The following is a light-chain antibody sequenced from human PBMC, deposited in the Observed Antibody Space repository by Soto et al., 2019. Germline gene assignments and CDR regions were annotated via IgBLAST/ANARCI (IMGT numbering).Light chain of an antibody. Sequence: QSVLTQPPSASGSPVQSVTISCTGTSSDVGGYNYVSWYQQHPGKAPKLMIYEVSKRPSGVPDRFSGSKSGNTASLTVSGLQAEDEADYYCSSYAGSNHLVFGTGTKVTVL. V-gene: IGLV2-8*01. CDR1: SSDVGGYNY. J-gene: IGLJ1*01. CDR2: EVS. CDR3: SSYAGSNHLV.